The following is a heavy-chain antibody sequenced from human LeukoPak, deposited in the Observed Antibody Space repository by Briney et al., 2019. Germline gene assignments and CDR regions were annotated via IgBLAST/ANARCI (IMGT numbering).Heavy chain of an antibody. CDR1: GFTFSSYA. D-gene: IGHD1-26*01. CDR3: AKDPLYSGSYWDFDY. J-gene: IGHJ4*02. CDR2: ISGSGGST. Sequence: RPGGSLRLSCAASGFTFSSYAMSWVRQAPGKGLEWVSAISGSGGSTYYADSVKGRFTISRDNSKNTLYLQMNSLRAKDTAVYYCAKDPLYSGSYWDFDYWGQGTLVTVSS. V-gene: IGHV3-23*01.